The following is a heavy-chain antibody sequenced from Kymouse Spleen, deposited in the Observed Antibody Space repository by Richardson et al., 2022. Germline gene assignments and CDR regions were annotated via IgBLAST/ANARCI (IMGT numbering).Heavy chain of an antibody. CDR2: IYYSGST. V-gene: IGHV4-39*01. J-gene: IGHJ4*02. CDR3: ARLPARPAAFDY. D-gene: IGHD6-6*01. Sequence: QLQLQESGPGLVKPSETLSLTCTVSGGSISSSSYYWGWIRQPPGKGLEWIGSIYYSGSTYYNPSLKSRVTISVDTSKNQFSLKLSSVTAADTAVYYCARLPARPAAFDYWGQGTLVTVSS. CDR1: GGSISSSSYY.